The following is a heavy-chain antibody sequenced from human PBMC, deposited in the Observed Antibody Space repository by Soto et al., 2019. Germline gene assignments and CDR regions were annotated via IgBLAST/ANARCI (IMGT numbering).Heavy chain of an antibody. CDR1: GFTFDDYV. CDR2: ISWNSGSI. V-gene: IGHV3-9*01. D-gene: IGHD1-26*01. J-gene: IGHJ1*01. Sequence: EVQLVESGGGLVQPGMSLRLSCAASGFTFDDYVLHWVRQAPGKGLEWVSGISWNSGSIAYADSVKGRFTISRDNAKNSVYLQRNSLRTEETALYYCGKDKFVGREPGGSSGGGGGGWWGQGTLVTVSS. CDR3: GKDKFVGREPGGSSGGGGGGW.